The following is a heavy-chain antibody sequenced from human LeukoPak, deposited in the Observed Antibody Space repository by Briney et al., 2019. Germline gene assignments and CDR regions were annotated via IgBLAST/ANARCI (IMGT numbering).Heavy chain of an antibody. Sequence: GSLRLSCTASGFNFSSYAMSWVRQVSGKGLECVSGISANGGPTYYADSVKGRFAIFRDNPKNTLYLQMNSLRAEDTAIYYCARRRPDSGYAFWGQGTLVTVSS. CDR2: ISANGGPT. D-gene: IGHD5-12*01. CDR1: GFNFSSYA. J-gene: IGHJ4*02. V-gene: IGHV3-23*01. CDR3: ARRRPDSGYAF.